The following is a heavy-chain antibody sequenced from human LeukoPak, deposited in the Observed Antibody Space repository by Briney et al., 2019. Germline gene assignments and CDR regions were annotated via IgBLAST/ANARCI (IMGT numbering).Heavy chain of an antibody. D-gene: IGHD4-17*01. CDR2: IHYTGSS. CDR1: GGSISGDY. J-gene: IGHJ4*02. V-gene: IGHV4-59*01. CDR3: ARGTETTGYFDF. Sequence: PSETLSLTCTVSGGSISGDYWSWLRQPPGKGLEWIGYIHYTGSSNYNPSLKSRVTMSVDTSKNQLSLTLGSVTAADTAVYHCARGTETTGYFDFWGPGTLVTVSS.